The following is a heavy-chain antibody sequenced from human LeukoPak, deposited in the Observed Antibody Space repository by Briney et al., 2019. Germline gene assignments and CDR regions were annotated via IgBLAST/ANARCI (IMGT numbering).Heavy chain of an antibody. CDR3: ARCITMIRGFDY. Sequence: GGSLRLSCAASGFTVSSNYMSWVRRAPGKGLEWVSVIYSGGSTYYADSVKGRFTISRDNSKNTLYLQMNSLRAEDTAVYYCARCITMIRGFDYWGQGTLVTVSS. D-gene: IGHD3-10*01. J-gene: IGHJ4*02. V-gene: IGHV3-53*01. CDR2: IYSGGST. CDR1: GFTVSSNY.